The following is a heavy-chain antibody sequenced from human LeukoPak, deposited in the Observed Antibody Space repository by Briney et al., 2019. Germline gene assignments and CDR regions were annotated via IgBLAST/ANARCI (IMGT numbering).Heavy chain of an antibody. Sequence: GRSLRLSCAASGFTFDDYAMHWVRQAPGKGLEWVSGISWNSGSIGYADSVKGRFTISRDSAKNTLYLQMNSLRAEDTAVYYCASYCSSTSCPPDGYWGQGTLVTVSS. CDR1: GFTFDDYA. V-gene: IGHV3-9*01. D-gene: IGHD2-2*01. J-gene: IGHJ4*02. CDR3: ASYCSSTSCPPDGY. CDR2: ISWNSGSI.